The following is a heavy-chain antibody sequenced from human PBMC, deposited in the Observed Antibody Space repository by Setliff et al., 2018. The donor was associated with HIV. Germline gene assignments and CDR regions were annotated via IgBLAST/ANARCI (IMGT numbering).Heavy chain of an antibody. Sequence: SETLSLTCSVSGGSVIKDNFYWGWIRQAPAKGLEWIWTLYETGRTYYNPPLKSRVSTFVDTTKNEFSLNLRSVTAADTAVYFCVNSGYDGDYYYYYMDVWGKGTTVTVSS. CDR3: VNSGYDGDYYYYYMDV. V-gene: IGHV4-39*01. J-gene: IGHJ6*03. CDR1: GGSVIKDNFY. CDR2: LYETGRT. D-gene: IGHD5-12*01.